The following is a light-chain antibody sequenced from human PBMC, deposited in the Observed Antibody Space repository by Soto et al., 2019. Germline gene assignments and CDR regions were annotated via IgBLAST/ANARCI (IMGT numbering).Light chain of an antibody. CDR1: QAISSY. Sequence: DIQITQSPASRSASVGDGVTITCRASQAISSYLNWYQQKPGKAPKLLIYAASTLQSGVPSRFTGSGSGTAFTLTISSLQPEDFATYYCHKTFSTPITFGQGTRLEIK. CDR3: HKTFSTPIT. J-gene: IGKJ5*01. CDR2: AAS. V-gene: IGKV1-39*01.